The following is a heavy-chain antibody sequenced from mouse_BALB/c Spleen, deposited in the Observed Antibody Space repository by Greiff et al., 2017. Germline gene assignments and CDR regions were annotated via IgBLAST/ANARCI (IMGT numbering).Heavy chain of an antibody. Sequence: LMESGAELVKPGASVKLSCTASGFNIKDTYMHWVKQRPEQGLEWIGRIDPANGNTKYDPKFQGKATITADTSSNTAYLQLSSLTSEDTAVYYCALNWDWFAYWGQGTLVTVSA. D-gene: IGHD4-1*01. CDR3: ALNWDWFAY. J-gene: IGHJ3*01. CDR2: IDPANGNT. CDR1: GFNIKDTY. V-gene: IGHV14-3*02.